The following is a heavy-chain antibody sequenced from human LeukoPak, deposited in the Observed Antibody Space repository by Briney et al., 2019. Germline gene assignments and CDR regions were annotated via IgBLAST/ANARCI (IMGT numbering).Heavy chain of an antibody. Sequence: ASVKVSCKAPGYTFTSYGISWVRQAPGQGLEWMGWISAYNGNTNYAQKLQGRVTMTTDTSTSTAYMELRSLRSDDTAVYYCASTGSGYYHHGWFDPWGQGTLVTVSS. CDR3: ASTGSGYYHHGWFDP. CDR1: GYTFTSYG. D-gene: IGHD3-3*01. CDR2: ISAYNGNT. V-gene: IGHV1-18*01. J-gene: IGHJ5*02.